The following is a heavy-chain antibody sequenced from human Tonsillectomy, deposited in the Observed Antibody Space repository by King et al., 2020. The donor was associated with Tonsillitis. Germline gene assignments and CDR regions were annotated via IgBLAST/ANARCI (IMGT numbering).Heavy chain of an antibody. CDR3: AKDRGPAGTKGAFDI. J-gene: IGHJ3*02. Sequence: VQLVQSGGGLVQPGRSLRLSCAASGFTFDDYAMHWVRQAPGKGLEWVSGISWNSGSIGYADSVKGRFTISRDNAENSLYLQMNSLRAEDTALYYCAKDRGPAGTKGAFDIWGQGTMVTVSS. CDR2: ISWNSGSI. V-gene: IGHV3-9*01. CDR1: GFTFDDYA.